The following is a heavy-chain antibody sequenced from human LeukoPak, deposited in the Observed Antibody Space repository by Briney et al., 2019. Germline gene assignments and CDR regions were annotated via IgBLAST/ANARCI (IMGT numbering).Heavy chain of an antibody. CDR3: ARDYGGKNYYYMDV. CDR2: IIPIFGTV. Sequence: SVKVSCKASGYTFTSYGISWVRQAPGQGREWMGGIIPIFGTVNYAQKFQGRVTITADKSTSTAYMELSSLRSEDTAVYYCARDYGGKNYYYMDVWGKGTTVTVSS. J-gene: IGHJ6*03. D-gene: IGHD4-23*01. CDR1: GYTFTSYG. V-gene: IGHV1-69*06.